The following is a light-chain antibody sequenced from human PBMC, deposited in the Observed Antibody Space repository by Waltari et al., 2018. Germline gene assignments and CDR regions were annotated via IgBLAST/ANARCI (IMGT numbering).Light chain of an antibody. CDR3: NSRDSSGNVV. CDR1: RLRDYY. V-gene: IGLV3-19*01. CDR2: GEN. Sequence: SSELTQDPAVSVALGQTVRITCQGDRLRDYYASWYQQKAGQAPVLVIHGENNRPSGIPDRCSGSSSGNTASVTITGAQAGDEADYYCNSRDSSGNVVFGAGTKLTVL. J-gene: IGLJ2*01.